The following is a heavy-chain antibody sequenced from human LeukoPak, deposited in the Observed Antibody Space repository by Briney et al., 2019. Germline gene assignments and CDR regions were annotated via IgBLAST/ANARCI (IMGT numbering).Heavy chain of an antibody. J-gene: IGHJ4*02. CDR3: ANPYYYGSGSYYPFDY. Sequence: GVSLRLSCAASGFTFSSYAMSWVRQAPRKGLEWVSAISGSGGSTYYADSVKGRFTISRDNSKNTLYLQMNSLRAEDTAVYYCANPYYYGSGSYYPFDYWGQGTLVTVSS. V-gene: IGHV3-23*01. CDR2: ISGSGGST. D-gene: IGHD3-10*01. CDR1: GFTFSSYA.